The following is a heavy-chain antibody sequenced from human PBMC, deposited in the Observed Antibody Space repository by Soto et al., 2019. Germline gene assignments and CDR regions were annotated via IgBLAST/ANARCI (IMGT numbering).Heavy chain of an antibody. D-gene: IGHD3-3*01. J-gene: IGHJ4*02. V-gene: IGHV5-51*01. CDR3: ARRSSAIFGVAPFDY. CDR1: GYSFTTYW. CDR2: VYPGDSDT. Sequence: GESLKISCKGSGYSFTTYWIGWVRQMPETGLEWMGVVYPGDSDTRSNPSFQGQVTISADKSVSTAYLQWSSLKASDTATYYCARRSSAIFGVAPFDYWGQGTLVTVSS.